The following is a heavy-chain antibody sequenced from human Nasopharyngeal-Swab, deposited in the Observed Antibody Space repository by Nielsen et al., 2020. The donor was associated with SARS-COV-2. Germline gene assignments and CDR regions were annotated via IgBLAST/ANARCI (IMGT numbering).Heavy chain of an antibody. Sequence: GGSLRLSCAGSGFVVSSSFMSWVRQAPGKGLEWVSVTYSGGSTYYADSVSGRFTISRDDSKNTLDLQMDSLGAEDTAVYYCARAWGDWGQGTLVTVSS. CDR3: ARAWGD. CDR2: TYSGGST. CDR1: GFVVSSSF. J-gene: IGHJ4*02. V-gene: IGHV3-53*01. D-gene: IGHD3-16*01.